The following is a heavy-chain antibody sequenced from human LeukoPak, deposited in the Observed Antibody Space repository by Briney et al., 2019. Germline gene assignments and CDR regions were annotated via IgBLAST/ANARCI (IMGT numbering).Heavy chain of an antibody. Sequence: ASVKVSCKASGYTFTSYGISWVRQAPGQGREWMGWISAYNGNTNYAQKFQGRVTMTRDTSISTAYMELSRLRSDDTAVYYCAREGRDGYNFEYWGQGTLVTVSS. CDR3: AREGRDGYNFEY. D-gene: IGHD5-24*01. CDR2: ISAYNGNT. J-gene: IGHJ4*02. V-gene: IGHV1-18*01. CDR1: GYTFTSYG.